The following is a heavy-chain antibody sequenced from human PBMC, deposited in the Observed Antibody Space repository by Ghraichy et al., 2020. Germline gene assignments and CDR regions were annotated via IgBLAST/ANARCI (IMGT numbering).Heavy chain of an antibody. D-gene: IGHD6-19*01. V-gene: IGHV3-43*01. CDR1: GFTFDDYT. J-gene: IGHJ4*02. CDR3: AKDNDAGFGQWSFDY. CDR2: ISWDGGST. Sequence: GGSLRLSCAASGFTFDDYTMHWVRQAPGKGLEWVSLISWDGGSTYYADSVKGRFTISRDNSKNSLYLQMNSLRTEDTALYYCAKDNDAGFGQWSFDYWGQGTLVTVSS.